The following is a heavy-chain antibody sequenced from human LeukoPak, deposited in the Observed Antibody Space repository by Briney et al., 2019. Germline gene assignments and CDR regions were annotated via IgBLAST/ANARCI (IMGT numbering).Heavy chain of an antibody. Sequence: GGSLRLSCAASGFTFSSYAVHWVRQAPGKGLEWVAVISYDGSNKYYADSVKGRFTISRDNSKNTLYLQMNSLRAEDTAVYYCARCIAARPSGYYYYGMDVWGQGTTVTVSS. J-gene: IGHJ6*02. D-gene: IGHD6-6*01. CDR2: ISYDGSNK. CDR3: ARCIAARPSGYYYYGMDV. V-gene: IGHV3-30-3*01. CDR1: GFTFSSYA.